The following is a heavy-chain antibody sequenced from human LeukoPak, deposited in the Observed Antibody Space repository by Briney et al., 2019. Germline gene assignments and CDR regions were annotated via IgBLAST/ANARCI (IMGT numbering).Heavy chain of an antibody. V-gene: IGHV3-33*06. D-gene: IGHD4-23*01. J-gene: IGHJ6*03. CDR2: IWYDGSNK. Sequence: GGSLRLSCAASGFTFSSYGMHWVRQAPGKGLEWVAVIWYDGSNKYYADSVKGRFTISRDNSKNTLYLQMNSLRAEDTAVYYCAKVGWRWPAEEIDYMDVWGKGTTVTVSS. CDR3: AKVGWRWPAEEIDYMDV. CDR1: GFTFSSYG.